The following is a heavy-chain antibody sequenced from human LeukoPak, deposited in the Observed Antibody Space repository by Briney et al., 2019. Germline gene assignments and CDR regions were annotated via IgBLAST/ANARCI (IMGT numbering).Heavy chain of an antibody. CDR2: IYHSGST. J-gene: IGHJ3*02. Sequence: PSETLSLTCTVSGYSISSGYYWGWIRQPPGKGLEWIGSIYHSGSTYYNPSLKSRVTISVDTSKNQFSLKLSSVTAADTAVYYCARESSSGWYMFGAFDIWGQGTMVTVSS. D-gene: IGHD6-19*01. CDR1: GYSISSGYY. V-gene: IGHV4-38-2*02. CDR3: ARESSSGWYMFGAFDI.